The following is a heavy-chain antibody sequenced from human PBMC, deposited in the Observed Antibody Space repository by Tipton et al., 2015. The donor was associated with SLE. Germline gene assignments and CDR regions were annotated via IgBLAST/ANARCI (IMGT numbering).Heavy chain of an antibody. D-gene: IGHD6-6*01. Sequence: GSLRLSCAASGFTVSSNYMSWVRQAPGKGLEWVSVIYSGGSTYYADSVKGRFTISSDNSKNTLYLQMNSLRAEDTAVYYCAREGSSSSDAFDIWGQGTMVTVSS. CDR2: IYSGGST. CDR3: AREGSSSSDAFDI. V-gene: IGHV3-53*01. CDR1: GFTVSSNY. J-gene: IGHJ3*02.